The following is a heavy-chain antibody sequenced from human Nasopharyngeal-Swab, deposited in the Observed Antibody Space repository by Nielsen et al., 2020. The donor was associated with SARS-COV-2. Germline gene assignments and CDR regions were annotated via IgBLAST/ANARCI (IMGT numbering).Heavy chain of an antibody. V-gene: IGHV3-15*01. D-gene: IGHD3-10*01. CDR2: IKSKTDGGTT. CDR3: TTELYYYGSGSYYKGFAD. Sequence: WMRQQPWTGREGVGRIKSKTDGGTTDYAAPVKGRFTISRDDSKNTLYLQMNSLKTEDTAVYYCTTELYYYGSGSYYKGFADWGQGTLVTVSS. J-gene: IGHJ4*02.